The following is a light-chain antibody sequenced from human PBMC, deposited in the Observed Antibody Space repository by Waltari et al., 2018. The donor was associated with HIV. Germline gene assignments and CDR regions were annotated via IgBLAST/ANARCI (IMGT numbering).Light chain of an antibody. Sequence: EIVLTQSPGTLSLSPGERATLPCRASQSVSSNYFAWYQQRPGQAPRLLIYGASFRATGIPDRFSGSGSGTDFTLTITRLEPEDFAVYYCHQYGGSPLTFGGGTKVEIK. CDR3: HQYGGSPLT. CDR1: QSVSSNY. J-gene: IGKJ4*01. CDR2: GAS. V-gene: IGKV3-20*01.